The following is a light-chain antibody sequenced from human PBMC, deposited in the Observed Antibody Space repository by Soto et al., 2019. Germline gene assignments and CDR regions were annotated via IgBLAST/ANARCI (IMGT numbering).Light chain of an antibody. J-gene: IGKJ1*01. Sequence: EIVLTQSPGTLSLSPGERATLSCGASQRVTSNYLAWYQQKPGQAPRLLIYGSSTRATGIPDRFTGSGSGTGFTLTISRLEPEDFAVYYCQHYVTSLTTFGQGTRVEIK. CDR3: QHYVTSLTT. V-gene: IGKV3-20*01. CDR1: QRVTSNY. CDR2: GSS.